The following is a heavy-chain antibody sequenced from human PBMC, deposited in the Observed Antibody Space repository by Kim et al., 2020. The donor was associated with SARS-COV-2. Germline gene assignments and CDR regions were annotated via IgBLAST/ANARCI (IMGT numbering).Heavy chain of an antibody. CDR2: T. D-gene: IGHD5-12*01. J-gene: IGHJ4*02. V-gene: IGHV1-46*01. Sequence: TAYAQKFQGRITMTRDTSTSTVYMQLSSLRSEDTAVYYCARGIVATHLAYWGQGTLVTVSS. CDR3: ARGIVATHLAY.